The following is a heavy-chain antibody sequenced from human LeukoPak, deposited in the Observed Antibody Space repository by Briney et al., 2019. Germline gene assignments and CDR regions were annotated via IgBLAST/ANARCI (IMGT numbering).Heavy chain of an antibody. J-gene: IGHJ4*02. CDR1: GYTFTSYG. Sequence: ASVKVSCKASGYTFTSYGISWVRQAPGQGLEWMGWISAYNGNTNYAQKLQGRVTMTTDTSTGTAYMELRSLRSDDTAVYYCARERGYCSGTSCYRGREFDYWGQGTLVTVSS. D-gene: IGHD2-2*02. CDR2: ISAYNGNT. CDR3: ARERGYCSGTSCYRGREFDY. V-gene: IGHV1-18*01.